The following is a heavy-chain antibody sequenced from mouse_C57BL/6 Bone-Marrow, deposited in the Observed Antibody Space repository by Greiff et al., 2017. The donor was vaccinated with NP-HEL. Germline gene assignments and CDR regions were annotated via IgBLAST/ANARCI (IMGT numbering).Heavy chain of an antibody. CDR2: IYPGDGDT. CDR3: ARGGWLLYWYFDV. J-gene: IGHJ1*03. Sequence: QVQLQQSGAELVKPGASVKISCKASGYAFSSYWMNWVKQRPGKGLEWIGQIYPGDGDTNYNGKFKGKATLTADKSSSTAYMQLSSLTSEDSAVYFCARGGWLLYWYFDVWGTGTTVTVSS. V-gene: IGHV1-80*01. CDR1: GYAFSSYW. D-gene: IGHD2-3*01.